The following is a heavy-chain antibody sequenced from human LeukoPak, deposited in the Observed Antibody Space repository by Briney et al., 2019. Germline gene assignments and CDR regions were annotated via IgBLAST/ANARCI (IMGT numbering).Heavy chain of an antibody. V-gene: IGHV3-23*01. J-gene: IGHJ4*02. Sequence: PGGSLRLSCAASGFTFSSYGMSWVRQAPGKGLEWVSSIGGSGFTTYYADSVKGRFTISRDNSKNTLYLQMNSLRAEDTAVYYCARDLGTTVTTYLDYWGQGTLVTVSS. CDR3: ARDLGTTVTTYLDY. D-gene: IGHD4-17*01. CDR1: GFTFSSYG. CDR2: IGGSGFTT.